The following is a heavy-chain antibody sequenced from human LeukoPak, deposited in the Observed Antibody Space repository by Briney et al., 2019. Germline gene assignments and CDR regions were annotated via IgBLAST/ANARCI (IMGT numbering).Heavy chain of an antibody. CDR3: ASGAYSSWARAFDI. Sequence: SQTLSLTCAISGDSVSSNSAAWNWIRQSPSRGLEWLGRTYYRSKWYNDYAVSVKSRITINPDTSKNQFSLQLNSVTPEDTAVYYCASGAYSSWARAFDIWGQGTMVTVSS. D-gene: IGHD6-6*01. J-gene: IGHJ3*02. CDR1: GDSVSSNSAA. V-gene: IGHV6-1*01. CDR2: TYYRSKWYN.